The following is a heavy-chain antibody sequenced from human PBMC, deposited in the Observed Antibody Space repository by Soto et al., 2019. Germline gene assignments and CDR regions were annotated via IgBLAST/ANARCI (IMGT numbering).Heavy chain of an antibody. CDR3: ARDLDYYDSSGYHPYYGMDV. D-gene: IGHD3-22*01. V-gene: IGHV3-11*01. J-gene: IGHJ6*02. CDR2: ISSSGSTI. CDR1: GFTFSDYY. Sequence: SGGSLRLSCAASGFTFSDYYMSWIRRAPGKGLEWVSYISSSGSTIYYADSVKGRFTISRDNAKNSLYLQMNSLRAEDTAVYYCARDLDYYDSSGYHPYYGMDVWGQGTTVTVSS.